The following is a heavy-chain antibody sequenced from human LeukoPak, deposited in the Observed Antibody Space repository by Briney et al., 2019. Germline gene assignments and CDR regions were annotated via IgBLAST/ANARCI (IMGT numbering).Heavy chain of an antibody. Sequence: PSETLSLTCAVYGGSFSGYYWSWIRQPPGKGLEWIGEINHSGSTNYNPSLKSRVTISVDTSKNQFSLKLSSVTAADTAVYYCARARSNGGHGISHIDYWGQGTLVTVSS. CDR3: ARARSNGGHGISHIDY. D-gene: IGHD4-23*01. CDR2: INHSGST. V-gene: IGHV4-34*01. CDR1: GGSFSGYY. J-gene: IGHJ4*02.